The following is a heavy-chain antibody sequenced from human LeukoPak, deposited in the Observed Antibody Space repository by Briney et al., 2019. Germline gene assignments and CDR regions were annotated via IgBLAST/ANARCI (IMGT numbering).Heavy chain of an antibody. J-gene: IGHJ4*02. CDR1: GGSLSGYY. CDR3: ARGRGKWIQLWSTYFDY. CDR2: INHSGST. Sequence: SETLSLTCAVYGGSLSGYYWSWIRQPPGKGLEWIGEINHSGSTSYNRSLKSRVTISVDTSKNQFSLKLSSVTAADTAVYYCARGRGKWIQLWSTYFDYWGQGTLVTVSS. D-gene: IGHD5-18*01. V-gene: IGHV4-34*01.